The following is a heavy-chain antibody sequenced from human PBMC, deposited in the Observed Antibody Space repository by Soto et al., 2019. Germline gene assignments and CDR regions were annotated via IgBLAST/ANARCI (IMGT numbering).Heavy chain of an antibody. J-gene: IGHJ6*02. CDR3: AKDLMRPGRADGMDV. CDR2: ISYDGSNK. Sequence: QVQLVESGGGVVQPGRSLRLSCAASGFTFSSYGMHWVRQAPGKGLEWVAVISYDGSNKYYADSVKGRFTISRDNSKNTLYLQMNSLRAEDTAVYYCAKDLMRPGRADGMDVWVQGTTVTVSS. CDR1: GFTFSSYG. V-gene: IGHV3-30*18. D-gene: IGHD6-25*01.